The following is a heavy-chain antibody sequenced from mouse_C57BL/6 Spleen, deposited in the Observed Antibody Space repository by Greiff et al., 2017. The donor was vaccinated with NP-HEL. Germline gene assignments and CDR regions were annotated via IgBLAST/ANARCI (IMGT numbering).Heavy chain of an antibody. CDR2: IYPSSGNT. CDR3: ARRSDGNSYEGFDD. CDR1: GYTFTSYG. Sequence: QVQLQQSGAELVRPGASVKLSCKASGYTFTSYGISWVKQRTGQGLEWIGEIYPSSGNTYYNEKFKGKATLTADKSSSPAYMELRSLTSEDSAVYVCARRSDGNSYEGFDDWGKGTTVTVSS. D-gene: IGHD1-1*01. V-gene: IGHV1-81*01. J-gene: IGHJ2*01.